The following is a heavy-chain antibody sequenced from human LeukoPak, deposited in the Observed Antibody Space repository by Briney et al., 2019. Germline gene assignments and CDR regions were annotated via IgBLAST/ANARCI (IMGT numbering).Heavy chain of an antibody. J-gene: IGHJ6*02. CDR3: ARDRSYDSSGYYQGRYYYGMDV. Sequence: PGGSPRLSCAASGFTFSSYWMSWVRQAPGKGLEWVANIKQDGSEKYYVDSVKGRFTISRDNAKNSLYLQMNSLRAEDTAVYYCARDRSYDSSGYYQGRYYYGMDVWGQGTTVTVSS. D-gene: IGHD3-22*01. V-gene: IGHV3-7*01. CDR1: GFTFSSYW. CDR2: IKQDGSEK.